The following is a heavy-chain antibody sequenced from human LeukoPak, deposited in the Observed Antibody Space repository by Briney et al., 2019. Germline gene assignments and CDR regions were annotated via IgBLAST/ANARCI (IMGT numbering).Heavy chain of an antibody. Sequence: SETLSLTCTVSGGSISSSSYYWGWIRQPPGKGLEWIGSIYYSGGTYYNPSLKSRVTISVDTSKNQFSLKLSSVTAADTAVYYCARHFSLEPHLDAFDIWGQGTMVTVSS. CDR3: ARHFSLEPHLDAFDI. CDR2: IYYSGGT. J-gene: IGHJ3*02. V-gene: IGHV4-39*01. CDR1: GGSISSSSYY. D-gene: IGHD1-1*01.